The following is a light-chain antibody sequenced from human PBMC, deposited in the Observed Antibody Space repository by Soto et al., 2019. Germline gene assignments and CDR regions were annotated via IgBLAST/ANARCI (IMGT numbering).Light chain of an antibody. CDR1: QSVSSSY. V-gene: IGKV3-20*01. J-gene: IGKJ2*01. CDR2: GAS. CDR3: QQYGSSPLYT. Sequence: EIVLTQSPGTLSLSPGERATLSCRASQSVSSSYLAWYQQKPGQAPRLLIYGASSRATGSPDRFSGSGSWTDFSLIISRLEPEDFAVYYCQQYGSSPLYTFGQGTKLEIK.